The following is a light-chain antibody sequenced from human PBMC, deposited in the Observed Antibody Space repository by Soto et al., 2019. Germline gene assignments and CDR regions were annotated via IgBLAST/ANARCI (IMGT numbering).Light chain of an antibody. J-gene: IGLJ3*02. CDR1: SSDVGGYNY. CDR2: DVS. Sequence: QSALTQPRSVSGSPGQSVTISCTGTSSDVGGYNYVSWYQQHPGKAPKLMIYDVSKRPSGVPDRFSGSKSGNTASLTISGPAAEDGADYYCCSYAGSYTWVFGGGPKLTAL. V-gene: IGLV2-11*01. CDR3: CSYAGSYTWV.